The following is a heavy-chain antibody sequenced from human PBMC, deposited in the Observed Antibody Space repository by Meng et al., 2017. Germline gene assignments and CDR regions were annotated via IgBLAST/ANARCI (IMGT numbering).Heavy chain of an antibody. V-gene: IGHV1-2*02. Sequence: ASVKVSCKASGYTFTGYYMHWVRQAPGQGLEWMGWINPNSGGTNYAQKFQGRVTMTRDTSISTAYMELSRLRSDDTAVYYCARASDSSGYYVALGYWGQGTLVTVSS. CDR2: INPNSGGT. CDR1: GYTFTGYY. J-gene: IGHJ4*02. CDR3: ARASDSSGYYVALGY. D-gene: IGHD3-22*01.